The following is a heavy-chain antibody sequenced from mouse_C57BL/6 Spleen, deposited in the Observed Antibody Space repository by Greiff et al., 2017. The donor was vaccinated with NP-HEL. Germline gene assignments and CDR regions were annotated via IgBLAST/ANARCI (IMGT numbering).Heavy chain of an antibody. D-gene: IGHD1-1*01. CDR2: IRLKSDNYAT. Sequence: EVKVEESGGGLVQPGGSMKLSCVASGFTFSNYWMNWVRQSPEKGLEWVAQIRLKSDNYATHYAESVKGRFTISRDDSKSSVYLQMNNLRAEDTGIYYCTSYVWFAYWGQGTLVTVSA. V-gene: IGHV6-3*01. CDR3: TSYVWFAY. J-gene: IGHJ3*01. CDR1: GFTFSNYW.